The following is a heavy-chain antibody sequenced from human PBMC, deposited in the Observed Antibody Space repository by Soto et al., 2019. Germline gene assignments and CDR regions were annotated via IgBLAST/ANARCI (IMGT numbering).Heavy chain of an antibody. CDR2: INHSGST. V-gene: IGHV4-34*01. CDR3: ARGWGRIFDY. Sequence: QMQLQQWGAGLLKPSETLSLTCAVYGGSFSGYYWSWIRQPPGKGLEWIGEINHSGSTNYNPSLKSRVTISVDTSKNQFSLKLSSVTAADTAVYYCARGWGRIFDYWGQGTLVTVSS. CDR1: GGSFSGYY. J-gene: IGHJ4*02. D-gene: IGHD7-27*01.